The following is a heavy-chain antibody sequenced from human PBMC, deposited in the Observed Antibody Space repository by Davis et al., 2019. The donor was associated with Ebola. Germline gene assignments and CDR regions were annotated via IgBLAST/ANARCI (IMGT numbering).Heavy chain of an antibody. V-gene: IGHV5-51*01. J-gene: IGHJ4*02. Sequence: GESLKISCKDSGNSFASHWIGWVRQMPGKGLEWMGIIFPGDSDTRYSPSFQGQVSISVDKSISIAYLQWSSLKASDTAMYYCARHRPMSLGYRYFDFWGQGTLVTVSS. CDR3: ARHRPMSLGYRYFDF. CDR2: IFPGDSDT. CDR1: GNSFASHW. D-gene: IGHD5-12*01.